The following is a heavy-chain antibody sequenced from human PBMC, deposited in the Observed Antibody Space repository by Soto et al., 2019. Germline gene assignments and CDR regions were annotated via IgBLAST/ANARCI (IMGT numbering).Heavy chain of an antibody. Sequence: QITLKESGPPLVKPTQTLTRTSTFSGFSLSTSGVGVGWIRQPPGKALEWLALIYWDDDKRYSPSLKTRLTITKDTSRNQVVLTMTNMDPVDTDTHYCAHSQVMTTVTYFDYWGQGTLVTVSS. CDR2: IYWDDDK. D-gene: IGHD4-4*01. CDR1: GFSLSTSGVG. J-gene: IGHJ4*02. V-gene: IGHV2-5*02. CDR3: AHSQVMTTVTYFDY.